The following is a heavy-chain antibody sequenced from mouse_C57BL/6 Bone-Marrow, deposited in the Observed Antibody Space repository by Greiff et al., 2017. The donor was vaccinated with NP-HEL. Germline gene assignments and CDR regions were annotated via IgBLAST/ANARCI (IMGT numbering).Heavy chain of an antibody. J-gene: IGHJ3*01. Sequence: QVQLKQPGAELVKPGASVKLSCKASGYTFTSYWMQWVKQRPGQGLEWIGEIDPSDSYTNYNQKFKGKATLTVDTSSSTAYMQLSSLTSEDSAVYYCARMGYGSSWGFAYWGQGTLVTVSA. CDR3: ARMGYGSSWGFAY. CDR2: IDPSDSYT. CDR1: GYTFTSYW. D-gene: IGHD1-1*01. V-gene: IGHV1-50*01.